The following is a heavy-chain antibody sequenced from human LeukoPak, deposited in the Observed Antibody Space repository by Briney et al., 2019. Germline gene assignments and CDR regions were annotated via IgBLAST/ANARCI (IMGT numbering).Heavy chain of an antibody. V-gene: IGHV3-66*01. CDR1: GFTVSGNY. CDR3: ARGYNGYDPFDY. CDR2: IYSGGTT. Sequence: GGSLRLSCAVSGFTVSGNYMRWVRQAPGKGLEWVSVIYSGGTTYYADSVKGRFTISRDNSKNTLYLQMTSLRAEDTAVYYCARGYNGYDPFDYWGQGTLVTVSS. J-gene: IGHJ4*02. D-gene: IGHD5-12*01.